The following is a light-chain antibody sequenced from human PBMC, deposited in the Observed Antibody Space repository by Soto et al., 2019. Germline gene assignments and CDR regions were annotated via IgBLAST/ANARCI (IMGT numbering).Light chain of an antibody. CDR3: QQYYSSPLT. CDR1: QSFSSY. CDR2: DAS. Sequence: EIVLTQSPATLSVSPGERVTLSCRASQSFSSYLAWYQQKPGQAPRLLIYDASNRATGIPARFSGSGSGTDFTLTISSLQAEDVAVYYCQQYYSSPLTFGGGTKVDIK. J-gene: IGKJ4*01. V-gene: IGKV3-11*01.